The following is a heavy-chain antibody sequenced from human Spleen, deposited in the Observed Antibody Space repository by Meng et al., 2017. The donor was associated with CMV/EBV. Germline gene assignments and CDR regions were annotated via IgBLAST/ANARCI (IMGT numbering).Heavy chain of an antibody. V-gene: IGHV3-20*03. D-gene: IGHD3-22*01. J-gene: IGHJ4*02. CDR3: ARGGVDYDSNAYYFGDY. CDR2: INWHGDST. CDR1: FTFDDYA. Sequence: FTFDDYAMSWVRQVPGKGLEWVCGINWHGDSTDYADSVKGRFTISRDNAKNSLYLQMNSLRAEDTAVYYCARGGVDYDSNAYYFGDYWGQGTLVTVSS.